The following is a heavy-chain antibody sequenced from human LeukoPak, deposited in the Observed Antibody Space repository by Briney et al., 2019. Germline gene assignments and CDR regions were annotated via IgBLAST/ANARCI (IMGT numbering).Heavy chain of an antibody. V-gene: IGHV4-59*08. CDR2: IYYSGST. CDR1: GGSMSPYH. D-gene: IGHD6-19*01. J-gene: IGHJ4*02. Sequence: SETLSLTCTVSGGSMSPYHWGWIRQPPGKGLEWTGYIYYSGSTNYNPSLNSRVTISVDTSKNQFSLRLSSVTAADTATYYCARAVSGRFDYWGQGTLVTVSS. CDR3: ARAVSGRFDY.